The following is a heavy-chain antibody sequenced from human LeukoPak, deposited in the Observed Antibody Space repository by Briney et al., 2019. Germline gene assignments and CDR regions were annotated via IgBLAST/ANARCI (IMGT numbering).Heavy chain of an antibody. CDR1: GGSIRGTSYY. Sequence: SETLSLTCTVSGGSIRGTSYYLGWIRQPPGKGLEWIGGLYYSGTTYYNPSLKSRVTVSLDTSRNQFSLKLSPVTAADTAVYYCAFWSTYYPGWGEYNGGKGTLVTVSS. J-gene: IGHJ4*02. D-gene: IGHD3-3*01. CDR3: AFWSTYYPGWGEYN. V-gene: IGHV4-39*07. CDR2: LYYSGTT.